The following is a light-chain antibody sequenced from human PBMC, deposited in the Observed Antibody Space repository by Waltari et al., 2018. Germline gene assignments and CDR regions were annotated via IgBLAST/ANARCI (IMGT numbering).Light chain of an antibody. V-gene: IGKV4-1*01. CDR3: QQYYSRRT. J-gene: IGKJ1*01. Sequence: DIVMTQSPDSLAVSLGERVTINCKSSQSLLYNSNDKNYLAWYQQKPGQPPKLLVYWASTRHCGVPDRFSGSGSAIDFTLTISRLQAEDVAVYYCQQYYSRRTFGQGTRVEIK. CDR2: WAS. CDR1: QSLLYNSNDKNY.